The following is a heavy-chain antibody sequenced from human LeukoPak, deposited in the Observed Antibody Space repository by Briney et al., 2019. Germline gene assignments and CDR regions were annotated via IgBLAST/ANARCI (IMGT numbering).Heavy chain of an antibody. V-gene: IGHV3-23*01. Sequence: GGSLRLSCAASGFTFSSYAMHWVRQAPGKGLEWVSGISGSGGSTDYADSVKGRFTISRDNSKNTLYLQMNSLRAEDTAVYYCAKVHYYDSSDWGQGTLVTVSS. CDR3: AKVHYYDSSD. D-gene: IGHD3-22*01. CDR1: GFTFSSYA. CDR2: ISGSGGST. J-gene: IGHJ4*02.